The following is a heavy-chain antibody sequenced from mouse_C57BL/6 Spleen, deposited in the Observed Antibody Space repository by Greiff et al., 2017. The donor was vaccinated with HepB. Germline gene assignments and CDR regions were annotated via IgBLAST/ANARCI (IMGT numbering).Heavy chain of an antibody. Sequence: EVMLVESGGGLVKPGGSLKLSCAASGFTFSDYGMHWVRQAPEKGLEWVAYISSGSSTIYYADTVKGRFTISRDNAKNTLFLQMTSLRSEDTAMYYCAKSTTRAWFAYWGQGTLVTVSA. V-gene: IGHV5-17*01. CDR2: ISSGSSTI. J-gene: IGHJ3*01. CDR3: AKSTTRAWFAY. CDR1: GFTFSDYG. D-gene: IGHD1-1*01.